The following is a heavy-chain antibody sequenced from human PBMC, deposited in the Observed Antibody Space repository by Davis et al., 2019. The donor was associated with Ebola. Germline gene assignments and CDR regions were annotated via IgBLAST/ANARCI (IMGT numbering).Heavy chain of an antibody. Sequence: GESLKISCAASGFTFSTYAMGWVRQAPGKGLVWVSRINSDGSSTSYADSVKGRFTISRDNAKNTLYLQMNSLRAEDTAVYYCASLLPSPFDYWGQGTLVTVSS. CDR3: ASLLPSPFDY. J-gene: IGHJ4*02. V-gene: IGHV3-74*01. CDR1: GFTFSTYA. CDR2: INSDGSST.